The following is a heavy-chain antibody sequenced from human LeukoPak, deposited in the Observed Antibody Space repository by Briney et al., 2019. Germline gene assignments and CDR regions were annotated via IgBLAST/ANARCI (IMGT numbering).Heavy chain of an antibody. CDR3: ARGFMVRGLTTFDY. V-gene: IGHV4-31*03. D-gene: IGHD3-10*01. J-gene: IGHJ4*02. Sequence: SETLSPTCSVSGGSISSGGYYYWSWIRQHPGTGLEWIGYIYYSGSTYYNPSLKSRVTISVVTSKNQFSLKLSSVTAADTAVYYRARGFMVRGLTTFDYWGQGTLVTVSS. CDR2: IYYSGST. CDR1: GGSISSGGYYY.